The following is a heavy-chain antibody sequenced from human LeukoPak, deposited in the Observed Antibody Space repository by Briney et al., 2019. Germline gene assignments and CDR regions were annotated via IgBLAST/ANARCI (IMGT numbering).Heavy chain of an antibody. CDR2: ISGSGGSK. Sequence: GGSLRLSCAASGFNFSSYAMSWVRQAPGKGLEWVSSISGSGGSKYYADSVKGRFTISRDNSKNTLYLQMNSLRAEDTAVYYCAKIPWGMVRGTWGYFDYWGQGTLVTVSS. V-gene: IGHV3-23*01. J-gene: IGHJ4*02. CDR1: GFNFSSYA. CDR3: AKIPWGMVRGTWGYFDY. D-gene: IGHD3-10*01.